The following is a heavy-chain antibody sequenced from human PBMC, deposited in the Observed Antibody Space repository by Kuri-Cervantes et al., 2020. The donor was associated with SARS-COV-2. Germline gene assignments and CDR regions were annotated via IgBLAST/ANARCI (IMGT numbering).Heavy chain of an antibody. V-gene: IGHV3-21*01. CDR2: ISSSSSYI. CDR3: ARELSGWDSYYFYYMDV. Sequence: GGSLRLSCAASGFTFSSYSMNWVRQAPGKGLEWVSSISSSSSYIYYADSVKGRFTISRDNAKNSLYLQMNSLRVEDTAVYYCARELSGWDSYYFYYMDVWGKGTTVTVSS. CDR1: GFTFSSYS. D-gene: IGHD6-19*01. J-gene: IGHJ6*03.